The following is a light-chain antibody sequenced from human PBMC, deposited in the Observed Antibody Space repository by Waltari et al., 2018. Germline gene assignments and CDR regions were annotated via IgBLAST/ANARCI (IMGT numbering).Light chain of an antibody. CDR1: QSVSTN. J-gene: IGKJ2*01. CDR3: QQYTNWPPGYT. CDR2: GAS. Sequence: EIVMTQSPVTLSVSPGERATLSCRASQSVSTNLAWYQQKPGQAPRLLIFGASTRATGISTRFSGSGSGTEFTLTISSLRSEDFAVYYCQQYTNWPPGYTFGQGTKLEIK. V-gene: IGKV3-15*01.